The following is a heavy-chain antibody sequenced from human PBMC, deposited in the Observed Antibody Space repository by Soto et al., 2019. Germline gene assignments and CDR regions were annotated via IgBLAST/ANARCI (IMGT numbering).Heavy chain of an antibody. CDR1: GGSISSSSYY. J-gene: IGHJ6*02. CDR3: AKLTTFYGMDV. Sequence: SETLSLTCTVSGGSISSSSYYWGWIRQPPGKGPEWIGSIYYSGSTYYNPSLKSRVTISVDTSKNQFSLKLSSVTAADTAVYYCAKLTTFYGMDVWGQGTTVTVSS. D-gene: IGHD4-4*01. V-gene: IGHV4-39*01. CDR2: IYYSGST.